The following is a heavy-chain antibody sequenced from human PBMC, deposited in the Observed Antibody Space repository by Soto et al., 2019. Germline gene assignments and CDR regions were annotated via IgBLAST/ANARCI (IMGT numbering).Heavy chain of an antibody. D-gene: IGHD6-19*01. V-gene: IGHV4-34*01. Sequence: QVQLQQWGAGLLKPSETLSLTCAVYGGSFSGYYWSWIRQPPGKGLEWIGEINHSGSTNYNPSLKSRVTISVDTSKNQFALKLSSVTAADTAVYYCARGGAVAGIYYYMDVWGKGTTVTVSS. CDR1: GGSFSGYY. CDR2: INHSGST. CDR3: ARGGAVAGIYYYMDV. J-gene: IGHJ6*03.